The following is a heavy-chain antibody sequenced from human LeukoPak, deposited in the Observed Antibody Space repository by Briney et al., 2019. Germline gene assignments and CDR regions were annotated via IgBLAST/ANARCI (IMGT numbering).Heavy chain of an antibody. D-gene: IGHD3-16*01. CDR3: ARDGPLGYYDYVWGSYRNWYFDL. J-gene: IGHJ2*01. Sequence: PGGSLRLSRAASGFTFSSYSMNWVRQAPGKGLEWVSSISSSSSYIYYADSVKGRFTISRDNAKNSLYLQMNSLRAEDTAVYYCARDGPLGYYDYVWGSYRNWYFDLWGRGTLVTVSS. CDR2: ISSSSSYI. CDR1: GFTFSSYS. V-gene: IGHV3-21*01.